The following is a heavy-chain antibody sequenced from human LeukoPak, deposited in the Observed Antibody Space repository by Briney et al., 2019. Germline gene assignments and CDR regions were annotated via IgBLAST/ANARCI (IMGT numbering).Heavy chain of an antibody. CDR1: GGSFSGYY. CDR3: ATRQGPYVVVGAFDI. J-gene: IGHJ3*02. Sequence: SETLSLTCAVYGGSFSGYYWSWIRQPPGKGLEWIGEINHSGSTNYNPSLKSRVTISVDTSENQFSLKLSSVTAADTAVYYCATRQGPYVVVGAFDIWGQGTMVTVSS. CDR2: INHSGST. D-gene: IGHD2-2*01. V-gene: IGHV4-34*01.